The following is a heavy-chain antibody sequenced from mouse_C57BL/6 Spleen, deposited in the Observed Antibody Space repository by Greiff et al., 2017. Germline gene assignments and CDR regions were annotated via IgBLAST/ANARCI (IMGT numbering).Heavy chain of an antibody. CDR2: INPSTGGT. V-gene: IGHV1-42*01. Sequence: EVKLMESGPELVKPGASVKISCKASGYSFTGYYMNWVKQSPEKSLEWIGEINPSTGGTTYNQKFKAKATLTVDKSSSTAYMQLKSLTSEDSAVYYCARTYDGYYGGFAYWGQGTLVTVSA. CDR3: ARTYDGYYGGFAY. D-gene: IGHD2-3*01. CDR1: GYSFTGYY. J-gene: IGHJ3*01.